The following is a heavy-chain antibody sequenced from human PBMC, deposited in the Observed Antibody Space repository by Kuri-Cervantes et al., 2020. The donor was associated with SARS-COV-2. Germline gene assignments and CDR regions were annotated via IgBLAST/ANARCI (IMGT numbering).Heavy chain of an antibody. Sequence: GGSLRLSCEASGFIFSDYAIDWVRQAPGKGLEWVAIISYDGRNTKFADSVKGRFTISRDNSKNTLYVQMNSLRTADTAVYFCAKDRRRPMTPTAQEIYYYGMDVWGQGTTVTVSS. V-gene: IGHV3-30*04. J-gene: IGHJ6*02. CDR3: AKDRRRPMTPTAQEIYYYGMDV. D-gene: IGHD3-22*01. CDR1: GFIFSDYA. CDR2: ISYDGRNT.